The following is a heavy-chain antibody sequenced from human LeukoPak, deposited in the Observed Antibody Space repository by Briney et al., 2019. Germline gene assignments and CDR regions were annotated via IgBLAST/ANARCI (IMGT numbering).Heavy chain of an antibody. CDR2: IYYSGST. V-gene: IGHV4-59*12. D-gene: IGHD2-2*01. J-gene: IGHJ6*02. CDR1: GGSISSYY. CDR3: ARGPPAKPGTGYYYGMDV. Sequence: SETLSLTCTVSGGSISSYYWSWIRQPPGKGLEWIGCIYYSGSTNYNPSLKSRVTISVDMSKNQFSLKLSSVTAADTAVYYCARGPPAKPGTGYYYGMDVWGQGTTVTVSS.